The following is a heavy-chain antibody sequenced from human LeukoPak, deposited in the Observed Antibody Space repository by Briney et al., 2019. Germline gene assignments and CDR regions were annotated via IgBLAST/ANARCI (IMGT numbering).Heavy chain of an antibody. CDR2: IYPGDSDT. D-gene: IGHD1-26*01. Sequence: GESLKISCKGSGYSFTSYWIGWVRRLPGKGLEWMGIIYPGDSDTRYNPFFQGQVTISADKSISTAYLQWSSLKASDTAMYYCARRAGEWELLDYWGQGTLVTVSS. J-gene: IGHJ4*02. CDR1: GYSFTSYW. CDR3: ARRAGEWELLDY. V-gene: IGHV5-51*01.